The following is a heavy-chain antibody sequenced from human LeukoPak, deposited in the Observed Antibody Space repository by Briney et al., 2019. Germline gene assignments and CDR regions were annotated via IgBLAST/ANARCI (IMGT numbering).Heavy chain of an antibody. V-gene: IGHV4-34*01. Sequence: SETLSLTCAVYGGSFSGYYWSWIRQPPGKGLEWIGEINHSGSTNYNPSLKSRVTISVDTSKNQFSLKLSSVTAADTAVYYCAREWSSSWLDNFDYSGQGTLVTVSS. CDR1: GGSFSGYY. D-gene: IGHD6-13*01. CDR3: AREWSSSWLDNFDY. J-gene: IGHJ4*02. CDR2: INHSGST.